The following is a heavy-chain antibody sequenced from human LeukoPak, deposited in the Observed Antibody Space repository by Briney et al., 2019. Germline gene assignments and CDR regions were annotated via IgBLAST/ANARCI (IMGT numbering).Heavy chain of an antibody. D-gene: IGHD5-12*01. CDR1: GGSISSYY. V-gene: IGHV4-59*01. CDR3: ARGSYDYGWFDP. J-gene: IGHJ5*02. Sequence: SETLSLTCTVSGGSISSYYWSWIRQPPGKGLEWIGYIYYSGSTNYNPSLKSRVTISVDMSKNQFSLKLSSVTAADTAVYYCARGSYDYGWFDPWGQGTLVTVSS. CDR2: IYYSGST.